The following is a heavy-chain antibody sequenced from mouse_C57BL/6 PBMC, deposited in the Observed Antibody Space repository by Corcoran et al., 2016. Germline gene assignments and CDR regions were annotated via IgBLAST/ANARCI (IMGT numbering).Heavy chain of an antibody. CDR1: GYTFTDYY. J-gene: IGHJ2*01. V-gene: IGHV1-26*01. Sequence: EVQLQQSGPELVKPGASVKISCKASGYTFTDYYMNWVKQSHGKSLEWIGDINPNNGGTSYNQKFKGKATLTVDKSSSTAYMELRSLTSEDSAVYYCAREGDYDYDQGYFDYWDQGTTLTVSS. CDR3: AREGDYDYDQGYFDY. CDR2: INPNNGGT. D-gene: IGHD2-4*01.